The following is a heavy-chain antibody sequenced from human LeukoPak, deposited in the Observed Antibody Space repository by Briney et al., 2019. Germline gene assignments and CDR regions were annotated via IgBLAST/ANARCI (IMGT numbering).Heavy chain of an antibody. Sequence: GGSLRHSCAASGFTFSSYAMSWVREAPGKGLEWVSVLGASCGTTYYADSVKGRFTISRDNSKNTRYLQMNSLIAEDTAVYYCAKKGIAAAGSNWFDPWGQGTLVTVSS. J-gene: IGHJ5*02. D-gene: IGHD6-13*01. CDR2: LGASCGTT. CDR3: AKKGIAAAGSNWFDP. CDR1: GFTFSSYA. V-gene: IGHV3-23*01.